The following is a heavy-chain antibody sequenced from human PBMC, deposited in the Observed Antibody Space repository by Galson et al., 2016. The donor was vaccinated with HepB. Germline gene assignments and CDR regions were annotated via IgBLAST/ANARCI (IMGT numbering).Heavy chain of an antibody. CDR2: ITSHSDRI. D-gene: IGHD6-13*01. CDR1: GFTFSRYE. J-gene: IGHJ4*02. V-gene: IGHV3-48*03. Sequence: LRLSCAASGFTFSRYEMTWVRQAPGKGLEWLSYITSHSDRIYYADSAKGRFTISRDNGKNSLFLQMNSLRAADTAVYYCAKDVTHWYRTNIDYWGQGTLVSVSS. CDR3: AKDVTHWYRTNIDY.